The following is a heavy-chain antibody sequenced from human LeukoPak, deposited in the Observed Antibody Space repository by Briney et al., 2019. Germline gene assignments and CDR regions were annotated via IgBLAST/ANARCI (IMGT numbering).Heavy chain of an antibody. CDR3: ARDLAYNWNHYFDY. CDR1: GFTFSSYW. CDR2: IKEDGSET. Sequence: GGSLRLSCAASGFTFSSYWMNWVRQAPGKGLEWVANIKEDGSETNYVDSVKGRFTISRDNAKNSLYLQMNNLRTEDTAVYYCARDLAYNWNHYFDYWGQGTLVTVSS. J-gene: IGHJ4*02. D-gene: IGHD1-20*01. V-gene: IGHV3-7*01.